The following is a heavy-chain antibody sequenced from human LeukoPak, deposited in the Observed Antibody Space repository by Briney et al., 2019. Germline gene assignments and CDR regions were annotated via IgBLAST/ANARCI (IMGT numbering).Heavy chain of an antibody. V-gene: IGHV3-9*01. CDR2: IGWNSGSI. J-gene: IGHJ4*02. CDR1: GFTFDDYA. CDR3: AKDIRGYCSGGSCRLDY. Sequence: GGSLRLSCAASGFTFDDYAMHWVRQAPGKGLEWVSGIGWNSGSIGYADSVKGRFTISRDNAKNSLYLQMNSLRAEDTALYYCAKDIRGYCSGGSCRLDYWGQGTLVTVSS. D-gene: IGHD2-15*01.